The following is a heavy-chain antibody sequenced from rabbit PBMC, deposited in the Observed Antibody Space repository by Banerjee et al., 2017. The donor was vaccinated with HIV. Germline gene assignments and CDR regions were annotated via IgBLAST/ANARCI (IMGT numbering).Heavy chain of an antibody. D-gene: IGHD1-1*01. Sequence: QSLEESGGDLVKPGASLTLTCTASGFSFSSGYDMCWVRQAPGKGLEWIGCIYTGDDSTYYASWAKGRFTISKASSTTVTLQMTSLTAADTATYFCARDLSNGYYPIFDLWGPGTLVTVS. V-gene: IGHV1S40*01. J-gene: IGHJ4*01. CDR3: ARDLSNGYYPIFDL. CDR2: IYTGDDST. CDR1: GFSFSSGYD.